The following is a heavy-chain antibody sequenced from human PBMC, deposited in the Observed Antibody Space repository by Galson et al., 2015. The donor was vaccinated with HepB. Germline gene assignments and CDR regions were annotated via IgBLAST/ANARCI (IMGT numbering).Heavy chain of an antibody. CDR3: ARESNWAYDS. V-gene: IGHV3-53*01. Sequence: SLRLSCAVPGFRVSESFLSWVRQVPGKGLEYVSDIYPSGATYYRDSVRGRFTMSRDAFQNSLYLQMNNLRFEDTAIYFCARESNWAYDSWGTGTLVTVSS. CDR2: IYPSGAT. D-gene: IGHD3-16*01. J-gene: IGHJ4*02. CDR1: GFRVSESF.